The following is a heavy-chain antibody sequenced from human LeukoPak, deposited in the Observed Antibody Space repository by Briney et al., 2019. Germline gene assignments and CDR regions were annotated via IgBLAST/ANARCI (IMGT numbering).Heavy chain of an antibody. CDR1: GFSFSRYG. D-gene: IGHD6-6*01. CDR3: AKDLEIAARPFGYYFDY. Sequence: GGSLRLSCAASGFSFSRYGMHWVRQAPGKGLEWVAVISYDGSNKYYADSVKGRFTISRDNSKNTLYLQMNSLRAEDTAVYYCAKDLEIAARPFGYYFDYWGQGTLVTVSS. CDR2: ISYDGSNK. J-gene: IGHJ4*02. V-gene: IGHV3-30*18.